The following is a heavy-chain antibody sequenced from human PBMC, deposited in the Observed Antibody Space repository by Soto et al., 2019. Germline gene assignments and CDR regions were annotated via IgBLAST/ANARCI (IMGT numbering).Heavy chain of an antibody. V-gene: IGHV1-3*01. CDR2: INAGNGNT. CDR3: ASREWWLTSDYYYYGMDV. D-gene: IGHD2-15*01. CDR1: GYTFTSYA. Sequence: GASVKVSCKASGYTFTSYAMHWVRQAPGQRLEWMGWINAGNGNTKYSQKFQGRVTITRDTSASTAYMELSSLRSEDTAVYYCASREWWLTSDYYYYGMDVWGQGTTVTVSS. J-gene: IGHJ6*02.